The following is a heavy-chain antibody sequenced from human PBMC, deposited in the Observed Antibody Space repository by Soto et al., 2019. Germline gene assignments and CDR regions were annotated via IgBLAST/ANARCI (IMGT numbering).Heavy chain of an antibody. CDR1: GYTFTTYA. J-gene: IGHJ4*02. D-gene: IGHD6-25*01. Sequence: QVQLVQSGAEVKKPGASVKVSCKASGYTFTTYAMHWVRQAPGQRLEWMGWINAGNGNTKYSEKFLGRVTITRDTSATTAYMELSSLRSEDTAVYYCARLDLRAVDYWGEGTLVTVSS. CDR3: ARLDLRAVDY. V-gene: IGHV1-3*01. CDR2: INAGNGNT.